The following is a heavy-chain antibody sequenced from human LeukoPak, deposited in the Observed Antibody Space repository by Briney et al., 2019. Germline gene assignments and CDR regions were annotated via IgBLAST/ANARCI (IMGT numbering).Heavy chain of an antibody. CDR2: TYTSGST. CDR3: ARVSSSWYQDWYFDL. Sequence: SETLSLTCTVSGYSISSGYYWGWIRQPPGKGLEWIGRTYTSGSTNYNPSLKSRVTMSVDMSKNQFSLKLSPMIAADTAVYYCARVSSSWYQDWYFDLWGRGTLVTVPS. J-gene: IGHJ2*01. V-gene: IGHV4-38-2*02. CDR1: GYSISSGYY. D-gene: IGHD6-13*01.